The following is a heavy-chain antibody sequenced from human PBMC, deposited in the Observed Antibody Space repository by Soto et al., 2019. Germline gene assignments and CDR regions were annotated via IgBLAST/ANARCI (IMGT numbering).Heavy chain of an antibody. J-gene: IGHJ3*02. D-gene: IGHD6-13*01. CDR2: ISSSSSYI. CDR3: AIMEAAAGHDALDI. CDR1: GFTFSSYS. Sequence: PGGSLRLSCAASGFTFSSYSMNWVRQAPGKGLEWVSSISSSSSYIYYADSVKGRFTISRDNAKNSLYLQMNSLRAEDTAVYYCAIMEAAAGHDALDIWGQGTMVTVSS. V-gene: IGHV3-21*01.